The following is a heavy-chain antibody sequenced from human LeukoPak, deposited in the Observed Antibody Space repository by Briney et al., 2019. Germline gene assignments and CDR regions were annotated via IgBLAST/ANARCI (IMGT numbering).Heavy chain of an antibody. J-gene: IGHJ6*03. V-gene: IGHV1-8*03. CDR2: MNPKSGNT. Sequence: ASVKVSCKASVYTFTIYDISWVRQATGQGREWMGWMNPKSGNTVYAQKFQGRVTISRNTSISTAYMELSSLRSEDTAVYYCARVRNYYYYMDVWGKGTTVTVSS. CDR3: ARVRNYYYYMDV. CDR1: VYTFTIYD. D-gene: IGHD4-17*01.